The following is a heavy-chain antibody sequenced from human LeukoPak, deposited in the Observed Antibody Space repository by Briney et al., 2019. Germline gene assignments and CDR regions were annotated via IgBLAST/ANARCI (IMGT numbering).Heavy chain of an antibody. CDR1: GGSISSSSYY. CDR2: IYYSGST. V-gene: IGHV4-39*01. CDR3: ARSYRQWFGELFDY. J-gene: IGHJ4*02. D-gene: IGHD3-10*01. Sequence: SETLSLTCTVSGGSISSSSYYWGWIRQPPGKGLEWIGSIYYSGSTYYNPSLKSRVTISVDTSKNQFSLKLSSVTAADTAVYYCARSYRQWFGELFDYWGQGTLVTVSS.